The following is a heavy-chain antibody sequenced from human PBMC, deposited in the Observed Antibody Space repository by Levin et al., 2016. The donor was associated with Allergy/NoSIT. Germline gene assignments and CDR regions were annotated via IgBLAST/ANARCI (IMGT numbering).Heavy chain of an antibody. D-gene: IGHD1-1*01. CDR3: ARDDPCVNQTNGCYGMDV. J-gene: IGHJ6*02. V-gene: IGHV4-4*07. CDR2: IYTSGST. Sequence: WIRQPPGKGLEWIGRIYTSGSTNYNPSLKSRVTMSVDTSKNQFSLKLSSVTAADTAVYYCARDDPCVNQTNGCYGMDVWGQGTTVTVSS.